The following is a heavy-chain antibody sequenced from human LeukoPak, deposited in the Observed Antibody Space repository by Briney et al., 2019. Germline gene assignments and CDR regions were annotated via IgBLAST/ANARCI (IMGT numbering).Heavy chain of an antibody. V-gene: IGHV4-31*03. CDR3: ARDRASGVDDAFDI. CDR2: IYYSGST. D-gene: IGHD1-26*01. CDR1: GGSISSGGYY. Sequence: SETLSLTCTVSGGSISSGGYYWSWIRQHPGKGLEWIGYIYYSGSTYYNPSLKSRVTISVDTSKNQFSLKLSSVTAADMAVYYCARDRASGVDDAFDIWGQGTMVTVSS. J-gene: IGHJ3*02.